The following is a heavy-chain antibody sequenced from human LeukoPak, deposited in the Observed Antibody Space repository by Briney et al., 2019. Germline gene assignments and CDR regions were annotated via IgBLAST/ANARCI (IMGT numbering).Heavy chain of an antibody. J-gene: IGHJ5*02. Sequence: PSETLSLTCAVYGGSFSGYYWGWIRQPPGKGLEWIGEINHSGSTNYNPSLKSRVTISVDTSKNQFSLKLSSVTAADTAVYYCARGHRLYCSSTSCYLGFDPWGQGTLVTVSS. CDR1: GGSFSGYY. CDR2: INHSGST. CDR3: ARGHRLYCSSTSCYLGFDP. D-gene: IGHD2-2*01. V-gene: IGHV4-34*01.